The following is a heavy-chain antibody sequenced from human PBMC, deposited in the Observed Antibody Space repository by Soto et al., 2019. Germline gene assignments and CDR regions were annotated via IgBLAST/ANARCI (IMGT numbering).Heavy chain of an antibody. J-gene: IGHJ6*02. V-gene: IGHV1-2*02. CDR1: GYTFTGYY. CDR3: ARDLFSGVGARRYYYYYGMDV. Sequence: GASVKVSCKASGYTFTGYYMRWVRQAPGQGLEWMGWINPNSGGTNYAQKFQGRVTMTRDTSISTAYMELSRLRSDDTAVYYCARDLFSGVGARRYYYYYGMDVWGQGTTVTVSS. D-gene: IGHD1-26*01. CDR2: INPNSGGT.